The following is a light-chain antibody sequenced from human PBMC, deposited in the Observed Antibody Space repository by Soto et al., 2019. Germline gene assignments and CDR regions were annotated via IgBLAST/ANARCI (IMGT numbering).Light chain of an antibody. J-gene: IGKJ1*01. V-gene: IGKV1-17*01. Sequence: DIQMTQFPSSLSASVGDRVTITCRASQGIRNDLAWYQQKPGKAPKRLIYAASSLQSGVPSRFSGSGSGTELTLAISSLPPEDFATFYCLQHSTYPLTFGQGTKVEIK. CDR3: LQHSTYPLT. CDR1: QGIRND. CDR2: AAS.